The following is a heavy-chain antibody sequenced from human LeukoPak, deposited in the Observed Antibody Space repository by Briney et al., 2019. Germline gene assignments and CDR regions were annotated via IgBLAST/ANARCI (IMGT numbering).Heavy chain of an antibody. CDR2: ISGSGGST. CDR3: VKDRCDRTTCPEV. D-gene: IGHD2-2*01. J-gene: IGHJ4*02. V-gene: IGHV3-23*01. Sequence: GGSLRHSCTASGFTFSTYAMSWIRQAPGEGLEWVSGISGSGGSTYYTDSVKGRFTISRDNSKNTLHLQMSSLRAEDTALYYCVKDRCDRTTCPEVWGQGTLVTVSS. CDR1: GFTFSTYA.